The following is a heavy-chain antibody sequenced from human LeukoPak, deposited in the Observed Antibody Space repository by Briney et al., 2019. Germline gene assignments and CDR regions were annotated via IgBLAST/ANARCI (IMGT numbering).Heavy chain of an antibody. CDR2: ISSSSSDI. CDR3: ARSITLVRGVIFDAFDI. Sequence: PGGSLRLSCAASGVTFSGDSVNSVRQAPGKGLRWFSSISSSSSDIYYADSVKGRFTISRDNAKNSLYRQMSPLRAEDTAVYYCARSITLVRGVIFDAFDIWGQGTMVTVSS. J-gene: IGHJ3*02. D-gene: IGHD3-10*01. V-gene: IGHV3-21*01. CDR1: GVTFSGDS.